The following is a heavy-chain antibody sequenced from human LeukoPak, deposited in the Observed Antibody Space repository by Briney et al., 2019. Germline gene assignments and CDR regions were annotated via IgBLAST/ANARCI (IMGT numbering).Heavy chain of an antibody. CDR2: INTNTGNP. Sequence: ASVKVSCKASGYTFTSYAMNWVRQAPGQGLEWMGWINTNTGNPTYAQGFTGRFVFSLDTSVSTVYLQISSLKAEDTAVYYCARAKRSSWSISYYYYGMDVWGQGTTVTVSS. J-gene: IGHJ6*02. V-gene: IGHV7-4-1*02. CDR1: GYTFTSYA. D-gene: IGHD6-13*01. CDR3: ARAKRSSWSISYYYYGMDV.